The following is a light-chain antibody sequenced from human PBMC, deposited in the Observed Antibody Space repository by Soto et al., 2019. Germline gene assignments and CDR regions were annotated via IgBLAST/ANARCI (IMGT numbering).Light chain of an antibody. CDR3: AAWDDSLIAVV. CDR2: SNT. Sequence: QSVLTQPPSASGTPGQRVTISCSGSSSNIGSKTVNWYQQLPGTAPKLLIYSNTQRPSGVPDRFSGSKSGTSASLAISGLQSEDEADYYCAAWDDSLIAVVFGGGTKLTVL. J-gene: IGLJ2*01. CDR1: SSNIGSKT. V-gene: IGLV1-44*01.